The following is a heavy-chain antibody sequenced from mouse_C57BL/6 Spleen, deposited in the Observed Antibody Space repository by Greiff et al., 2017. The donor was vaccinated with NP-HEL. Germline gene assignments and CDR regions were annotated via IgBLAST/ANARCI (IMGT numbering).Heavy chain of an antibody. Sequence: QVQLKESGPELVKPGASVKISCKASGYTFTDYYINWVKQRPGQGLEWIGWIFPGSGSTYYNEKFKGKATLTVDKSSSTADMLLSSLTSEDSAVYFCARRENYYGSRWYFDVWGTGTTVTVSS. CDR2: IFPGSGST. CDR1: GYTFTDYY. CDR3: ARRENYYGSRWYFDV. J-gene: IGHJ1*03. V-gene: IGHV1-75*01. D-gene: IGHD1-1*01.